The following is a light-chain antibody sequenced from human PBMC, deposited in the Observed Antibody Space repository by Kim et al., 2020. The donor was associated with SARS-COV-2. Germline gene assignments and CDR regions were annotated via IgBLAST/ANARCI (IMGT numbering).Light chain of an antibody. Sequence: AIQFTQSPSSLSAFIGDRLTITCRASEGIDSALAWYQQKPGRAPKLLIYDASTLQSGVPSRFSGSGSGTDFTLTISSLQPEDFASYYCQQFNTFPRSFGPGTKVDIK. CDR3: QQFNTFPRS. J-gene: IGKJ3*01. V-gene: IGKV1-13*02. CDR2: DAS. CDR1: EGIDSA.